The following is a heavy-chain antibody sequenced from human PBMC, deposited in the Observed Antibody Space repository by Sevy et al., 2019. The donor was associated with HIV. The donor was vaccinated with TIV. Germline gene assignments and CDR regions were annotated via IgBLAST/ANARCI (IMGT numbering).Heavy chain of an antibody. CDR3: AKETQSLVWRATSYFDC. D-gene: IGHD1-26*01. V-gene: IGHV3-30*18. CDR2: ISYDGSNK. Sequence: GGSLRLSCAASGFTFNTYGLHWVRQAPGKGLEWVAVISYDGSNKYYADSVKGRFTISRDNAKNTLYLQLNSLRDEDTAVYYCAKETQSLVWRATSYFDCWGQGTLVTVSS. CDR1: GFTFNTYG. J-gene: IGHJ4*02.